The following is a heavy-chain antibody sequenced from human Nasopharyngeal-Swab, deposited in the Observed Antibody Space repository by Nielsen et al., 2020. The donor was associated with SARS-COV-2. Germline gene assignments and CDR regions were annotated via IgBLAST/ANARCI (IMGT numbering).Heavy chain of an antibody. CDR1: GFTFSSYS. V-gene: IGHV3-21*01. Sequence: GGSLRLSCAASGFTFSSYSMNWVRQAPGKGLEWVSSISSGSSYIYYADSVKGRFTISRDNAKNSLYLQMNSLRAEDTAVYYCAREGQIFGVVDYYYYGLDVWGQGTTVTVSS. CDR2: ISSGSSYI. J-gene: IGHJ6*02. D-gene: IGHD3-3*01. CDR3: AREGQIFGVVDYYYYGLDV.